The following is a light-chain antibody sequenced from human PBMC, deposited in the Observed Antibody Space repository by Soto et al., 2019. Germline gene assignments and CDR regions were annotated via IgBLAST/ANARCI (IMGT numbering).Light chain of an antibody. Sequence: QSALTQPASVSGSPGQSITISCTGSSSDVGGYNYVSWYQHHPGKAPKLIIFEVTNRPSGVSNRFSGSKSGNTASLTISGLQAEDEADYYCSSLATTSTRGVFRTGTKLTVL. CDR2: EVT. V-gene: IGLV2-14*01. J-gene: IGLJ1*01. CDR1: SSDVGGYNY. CDR3: SSLATTSTRGV.